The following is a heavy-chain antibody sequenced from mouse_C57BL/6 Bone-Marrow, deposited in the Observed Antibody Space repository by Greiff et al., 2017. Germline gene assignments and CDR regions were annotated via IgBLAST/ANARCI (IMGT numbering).Heavy chain of an antibody. CDR1: GYTFTDYN. CDR2: INPNNGGT. Sequence: VQLQQSGPELVKPGASVKIPCKASGYTFTDYNMDWVKQSHGKSLEWIGDINPNNGGTIYNQKFKGKATLTVDKSSSTAYMELRSLTSEDTAVYYCARTIVHGWYYAMDYWGQGTSVTVSS. D-gene: IGHD2-5*01. J-gene: IGHJ4*01. CDR3: ARTIVHGWYYAMDY. V-gene: IGHV1-18*01.